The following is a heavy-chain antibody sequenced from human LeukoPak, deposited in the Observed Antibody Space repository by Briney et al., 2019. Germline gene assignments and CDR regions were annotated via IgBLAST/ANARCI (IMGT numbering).Heavy chain of an antibody. J-gene: IGHJ4*02. Sequence: SETLSLTCTVSGGSISSSSYYWGWIRQPPGKWLEWIGSIYYSGSTYYNPSLKSRVTISVDTSKNQFSLKLSSVTAADTAVYYCAREEYSSGYGDYRGQGTLVSVSS. V-gene: IGHV4-39*07. CDR2: IYYSGST. D-gene: IGHD6-19*01. CDR3: AREEYSSGYGDY. CDR1: GGSISSSSYY.